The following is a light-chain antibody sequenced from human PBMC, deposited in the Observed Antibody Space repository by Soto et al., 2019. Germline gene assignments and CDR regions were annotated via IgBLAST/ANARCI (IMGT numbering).Light chain of an antibody. CDR2: EVT. V-gene: IGLV2-14*01. Sequence: QSALTQPASVSGSPGQSITISCTGTTGDVGGYDYVSRYQQYPYKAPKLIIYEVTNRPSGISNRFSGSKSGNTAFLTIYGLQAEDEADYYCSSHTSGNTRVFGTGTKVTVL. CDR3: SSHTSGNTRV. CDR1: TGDVGGYDY. J-gene: IGLJ1*01.